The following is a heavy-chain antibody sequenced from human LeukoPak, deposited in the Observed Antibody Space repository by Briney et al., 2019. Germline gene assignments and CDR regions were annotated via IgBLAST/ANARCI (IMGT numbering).Heavy chain of an antibody. CDR2: INRDGSAK. V-gene: IGHV3-7*03. CDR3: ARVEYSGNGNLY. J-gene: IGHJ4*02. CDR1: GLTFINYW. Sequence: PGGSLRLSCAGSGLTFINYWMTWVRQVPGKGLEWVANINRDGSAKYSLPSVRGRFTISKDDAKDSLYLQMDSLRPEDTAIYYCARVEYSGNGNLYWGEGTLVTVSS. D-gene: IGHD1-26*01.